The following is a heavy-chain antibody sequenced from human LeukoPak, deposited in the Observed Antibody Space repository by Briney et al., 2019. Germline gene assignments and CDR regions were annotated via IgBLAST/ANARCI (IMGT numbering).Heavy chain of an antibody. Sequence: GGSLRLSCAASGFTFNNYAMSWVRQAPGKGLEWVSAISGSGDSTYYADSVKGRFTISRDNSKNTLYLQMNSLRAEDTAVYYCAKSYYASGSYWGPGLDYWGQGTLVTVSS. V-gene: IGHV3-23*01. D-gene: IGHD3-10*01. CDR2: ISGSGDST. CDR1: GFTFNNYA. J-gene: IGHJ4*02. CDR3: AKSYYASGSYWGPGLDY.